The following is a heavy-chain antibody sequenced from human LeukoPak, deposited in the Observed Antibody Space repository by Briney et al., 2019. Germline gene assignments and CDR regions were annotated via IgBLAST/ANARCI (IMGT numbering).Heavy chain of an antibody. D-gene: IGHD3-9*01. V-gene: IGHV3-23*01. J-gene: IGHJ4*02. CDR2: ITGSGTNR. CDR1: GFTFSNYA. CDR3: VIWGDYDVLTGYYVPDY. Sequence: PGGSLRLSCVASGFTFSNYAMSWVRQAPGKGLEWVSAITGSGTNRYYADSLKGRCTTSRDNSKNTVFLQMNSLRHEDTAIYYCVIWGDYDVLTGYYVPDYWGQGTLVTVAS.